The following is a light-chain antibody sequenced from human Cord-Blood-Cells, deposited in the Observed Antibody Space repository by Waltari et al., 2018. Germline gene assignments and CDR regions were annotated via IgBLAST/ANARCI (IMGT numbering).Light chain of an antibody. CDR3: NSRDSSGNHLVV. J-gene: IGLJ2*01. Sequence: SSELTQDPAVSVALGQTVRITCQGDSLRSYYVSWYQQKPGQAPVLVIYGKNNRPSGIPDRFSGSSSGNTASLTITGAQAEDEADYYCNSRDSSGNHLVVFGGGTKLTVL. V-gene: IGLV3-19*01. CDR1: SLRSYY. CDR2: GKN.